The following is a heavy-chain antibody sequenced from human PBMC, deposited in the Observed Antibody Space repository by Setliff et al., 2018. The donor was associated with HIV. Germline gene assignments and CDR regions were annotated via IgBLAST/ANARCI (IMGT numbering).Heavy chain of an antibody. D-gene: IGHD3-10*01. V-gene: IGHV2-5*01. CDR2: VYWNDNK. Sequence: SGPTLVNSTQTLTLTCTFSGFSLSSNGVSVGWIRQAPGKAPEWLALVYWNDNKQYSPSLKTRVTVTKDTSRNRVVLTMTDLDPVDTATYYCAHSGREVRGPYFDYWGQGVLVTVSS. CDR1: GFSLSSNGVS. J-gene: IGHJ4*02. CDR3: AHSGREVRGPYFDY.